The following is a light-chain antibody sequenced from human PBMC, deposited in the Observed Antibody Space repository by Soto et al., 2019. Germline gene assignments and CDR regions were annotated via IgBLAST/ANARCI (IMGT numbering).Light chain of an antibody. CDR3: MQNTHWPIT. Sequence: DVVMTQSPLSLPVALGQSASISCSSSQSLVYSDGDTYLSWFQQRPGQSPRRLLSQVSNRDSGVPDRFSGSGSGTDFTLKISSVEADDVAVYYCMQNTHWPITFGQGTKVDIK. CDR2: QVS. V-gene: IGKV2-30*01. J-gene: IGKJ1*01. CDR1: QSLVYSDGDTY.